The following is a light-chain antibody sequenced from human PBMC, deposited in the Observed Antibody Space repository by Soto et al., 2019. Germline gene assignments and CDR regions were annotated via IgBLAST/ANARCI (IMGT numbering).Light chain of an antibody. J-gene: IGKJ4*01. CDR2: AAS. Sequence: IQMTQSPSSLSASVGDRVTITCRASQIINSYLNWYQQKPGKAPRLLIYAASTLQSGVPSRFSGSESGTDFTLTINSLQPEDSATYYCQQSYNTPTFGGGTKVEIK. V-gene: IGKV1-39*01. CDR1: QIINSY. CDR3: QQSYNTPT.